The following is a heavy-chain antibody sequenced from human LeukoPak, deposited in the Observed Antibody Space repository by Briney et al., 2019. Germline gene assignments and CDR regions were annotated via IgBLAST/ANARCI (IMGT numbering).Heavy chain of an antibody. CDR3: AKVKWELLQTHHFFDY. CDR2: ISGSGNT. D-gene: IGHD1-26*01. CDR1: GFTFSSYG. Sequence: GGSLRLSCAASGFTFSSYGMSWVRQAPGKGLEWVSSISGSGNTYYADSVKGRFTVSRDNSKNTLYLQVNSLRAEDTAVFYCAKVKWELLQTHHFFDYWGQGTLVTVSS. V-gene: IGHV3-23*01. J-gene: IGHJ4*02.